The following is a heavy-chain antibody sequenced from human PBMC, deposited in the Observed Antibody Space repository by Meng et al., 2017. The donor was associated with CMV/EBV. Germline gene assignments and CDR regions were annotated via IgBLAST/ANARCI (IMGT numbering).Heavy chain of an antibody. CDR3: ARDLMNCSSTSCANWFDP. D-gene: IGHD2-2*01. J-gene: IGHJ5*02. Sequence: QVPRHESGPGLVKPSETLSLTCTVSGGSISSYYWSWIRQPAGKGLEWIGRIYTSGSTNYNPSLKSRVTMSVDTSKNQFSLKLSSVTAADTAVYYCARDLMNCSSTSCANWFDPWGQGTLVTVSS. CDR2: IYTSGST. CDR1: GGSISSYY. V-gene: IGHV4-4*07.